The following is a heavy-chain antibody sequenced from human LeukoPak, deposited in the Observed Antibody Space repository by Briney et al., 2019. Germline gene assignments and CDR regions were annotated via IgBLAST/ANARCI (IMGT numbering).Heavy chain of an antibody. V-gene: IGHV3-30*04. CDR1: GFTFNNYL. D-gene: IGHD1-14*01. J-gene: IGHJ4*02. CDR3: ARVRGGGFRTADS. Sequence: GGSLRLSCAASGFTFNNYLMHWVRQAPGKGLDWVAVTLEDGRYQSYSDSVKGRFTISRDNSKNTLFLQMNSLKTEDTAVYCARVRGGGFRTADSWGQGTLVTVSS. CDR2: TLEDGRYQ.